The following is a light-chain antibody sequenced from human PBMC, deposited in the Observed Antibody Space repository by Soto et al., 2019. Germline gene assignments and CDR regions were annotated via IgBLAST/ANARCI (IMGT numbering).Light chain of an antibody. J-gene: IGKJ1*01. Sequence: DIVMTQSPDSLAVSLGERATINCKSSQSVLYSSNNKNYLAWYQQKPGQPPKLLIYWASTRESGVPDRFTGSGSGKDFTLTISGLQSEDFAIYYCLQYDTWPPGTFGQGTKVDI. V-gene: IGKV4-1*01. CDR2: WAS. CDR3: LQYDTWPPGT. CDR1: QSVLYSSNNKNY.